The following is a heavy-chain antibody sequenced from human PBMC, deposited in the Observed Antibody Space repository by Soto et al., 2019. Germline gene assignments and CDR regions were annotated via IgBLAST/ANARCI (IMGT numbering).Heavy chain of an antibody. D-gene: IGHD2-15*01. Sequence: QVQLVESGGGVVQPGRSLRLSCAASGFTFSSYGMHWVRQAPGKGLAWVAVISYDGSNKYYADSVKGRFTISRDNSKNTLYLQMNSLRAEDTAVYYCAKDLGYCSGGSCYPVGFDPWGQGTLVTVSS. J-gene: IGHJ5*02. CDR2: ISYDGSNK. V-gene: IGHV3-30*18. CDR3: AKDLGYCSGGSCYPVGFDP. CDR1: GFTFSSYG.